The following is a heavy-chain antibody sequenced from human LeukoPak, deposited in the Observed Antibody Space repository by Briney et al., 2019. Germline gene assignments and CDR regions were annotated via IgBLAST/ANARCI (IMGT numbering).Heavy chain of an antibody. CDR3: AKYGSHYSFHYYYGLDV. CDR1: GFTFSTYV. J-gene: IGHJ6*02. V-gene: IGHV3-23*01. CDR2: ISGGDDSTYYALT. Sequence: GGSLRRSCAASGFTFSTYVMNWVRQAPGKGLEWVSAISGGDDSTYYALTYYADPVKGRFTISRDNSKNTLNLQMNSLRAEDTAVYYCAKYGSHYSFHYYYGLDVWGQGTTVTVSS. D-gene: IGHD5-18*01.